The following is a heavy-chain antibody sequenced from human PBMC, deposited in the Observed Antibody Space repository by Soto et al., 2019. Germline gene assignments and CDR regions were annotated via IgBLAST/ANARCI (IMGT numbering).Heavy chain of an antibody. CDR3: AKATGLIPRYYGMDV. D-gene: IGHD3-16*01. CDR2: ISGSGGST. CDR1: GFTFSSYA. V-gene: IGHV3-23*01. J-gene: IGHJ6*02. Sequence: PGGSLRLSCAASGFTFSSYAMSWVRQAPGKGLEWVSAISGSGGSTYYADSVKGRFTISRDNSKNTLYLQMNSLRAEDTAVYYCAKATGLIPRYYGMDVWGQGTAVTVYS.